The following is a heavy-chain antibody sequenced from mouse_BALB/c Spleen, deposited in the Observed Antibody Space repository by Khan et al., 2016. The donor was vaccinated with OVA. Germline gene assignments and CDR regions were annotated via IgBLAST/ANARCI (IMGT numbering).Heavy chain of an antibody. V-gene: IGHV2-9*02. CDR1: GFSLTSYG. Sequence: QVQLKESGPGLVAPSQSLSITCTVSGFSLTSYGVHWVRQPPGKGLEWLGVIWAGGSTNYNSAPMSRLSISKANPKSQVFLKMKSLQTGATAMYYCARLEGIWGQSTTLTVSS. J-gene: IGHJ2*01. CDR3: ARLEGI. CDR2: IWAGGST.